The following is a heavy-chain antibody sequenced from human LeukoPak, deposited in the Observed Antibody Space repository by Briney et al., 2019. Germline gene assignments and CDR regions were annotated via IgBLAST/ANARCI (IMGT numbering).Heavy chain of an antibody. Sequence: SETLSLTCAVSGYSLSNGYYWVWIRQPPGRGLEWIGSLYHSDSAYYNTSLRSRVSMSVDTSKNQFSLTLSFVTAADTAVYYCARQHDSYYYYYIDVWGSGTTVTVSS. CDR2: LYHSDSA. CDR3: ARQHDSYYYYYIDV. J-gene: IGHJ6*03. V-gene: IGHV4-38-2*01. CDR1: GYSLSNGYY.